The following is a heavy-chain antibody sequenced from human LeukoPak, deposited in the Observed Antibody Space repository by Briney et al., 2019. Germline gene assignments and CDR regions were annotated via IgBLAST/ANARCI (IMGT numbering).Heavy chain of an antibody. CDR3: ARRSSDSYTFDF. CDR1: GGTSSTYG. CDR2: IFPKFGTS. Sequence: SVKDSCVSSGGTSSTYGFCWVRQAPGQGLEWMGWIFPKFGTSNYAQRFQGRVTITADESTNTAYMEMRSLRSDDTAVYYCARRSSDSYTFDFWGNRVLVTVSS. J-gene: IGHJ4*01. V-gene: IGHV1-69*01. D-gene: IGHD2-21*02.